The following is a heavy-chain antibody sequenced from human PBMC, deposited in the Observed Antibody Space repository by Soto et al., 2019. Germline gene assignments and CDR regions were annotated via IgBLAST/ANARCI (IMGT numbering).Heavy chain of an antibody. CDR3: ARDGSGYSYGYWWFDP. Sequence: QVQLVESGGGVVQPGRSLRLSCAASGFTFSSYGMHWVRQAPGKGLEWVAVIWYDGSNKYYADSVKGRFTISRDNSKNTLYLQMNSLRAEDTAVYYCARDGSGYSYGYWWFDPWGQGTLVTVSS. D-gene: IGHD5-18*01. J-gene: IGHJ5*02. V-gene: IGHV3-33*01. CDR1: GFTFSSYG. CDR2: IWYDGSNK.